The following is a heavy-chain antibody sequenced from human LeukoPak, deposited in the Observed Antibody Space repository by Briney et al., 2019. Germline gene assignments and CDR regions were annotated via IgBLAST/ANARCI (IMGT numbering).Heavy chain of an antibody. CDR2: INPSGGST. D-gene: IGHD6-13*01. CDR3: ARESLLGSSSRGAFDI. V-gene: IGHV1-46*01. CDR1: GHTFTSYY. J-gene: IGHJ3*02. Sequence: ASVKVSCKASGHTFTSYYMHWVRQAPGQGLEWMGIINPSGGSTSYAQKFQGRVTMTRDTSTSTVYMELSSLRSEDTAVYYCARESLLGSSSRGAFDIWGQGTMVTVSS.